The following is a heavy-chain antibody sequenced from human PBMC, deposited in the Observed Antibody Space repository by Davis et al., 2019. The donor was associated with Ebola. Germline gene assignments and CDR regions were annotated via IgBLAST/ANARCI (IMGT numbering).Heavy chain of an antibody. CDR3: AKGGGSYGWHFDL. Sequence: GESLKISCRGSGFTFGDNGMHWVRQAPGKGPEWVAVTSFDGSGIYYAESVKGRFTISRDNSKNTLYLQMNSLRPEDTAVYYCAKGGGSYGWHFDLWGRGTLVTVFS. CDR2: TSFDGSGI. V-gene: IGHV3-30*18. CDR1: GFTFGDNG. J-gene: IGHJ2*01. D-gene: IGHD1-26*01.